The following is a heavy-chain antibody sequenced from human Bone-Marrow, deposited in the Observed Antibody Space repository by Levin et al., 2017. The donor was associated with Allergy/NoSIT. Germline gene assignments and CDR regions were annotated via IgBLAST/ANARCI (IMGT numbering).Heavy chain of an antibody. J-gene: IGHJ4*02. Sequence: GGSLRLSCAASGFTFSDSGMHWVRQAPGKGLEWVAVISYNGNGKYYSDSVKGRFTISRDNSRNTLYLQMISLTPDDTAVYYCAKDARAYYYGSGIHYWGQGTLVTVSS. V-gene: IGHV3-30*18. CDR1: GFTFSDSG. CDR2: ISYNGNGK. CDR3: AKDARAYYYGSGIHY. D-gene: IGHD3-10*01.